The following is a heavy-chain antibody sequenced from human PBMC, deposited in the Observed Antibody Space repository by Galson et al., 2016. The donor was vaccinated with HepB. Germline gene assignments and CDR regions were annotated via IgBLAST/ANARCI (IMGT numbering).Heavy chain of an antibody. CDR2: ITGNGGTT. CDR1: GFTFNTYA. D-gene: IGHD3-22*01. Sequence: SLRLSCAASGFTFNTYAMSWVRQAPGKGPEWVSAITGNGGTTYYTDSVKGRFTIFRANSKNTLYLQMNSLRVDDTAVYYCAKRDYSDSDGYLPLFDRWGQGTLVTVSS. V-gene: IGHV3-23*01. J-gene: IGHJ4*02. CDR3: AKRDYSDSDGYLPLFDR.